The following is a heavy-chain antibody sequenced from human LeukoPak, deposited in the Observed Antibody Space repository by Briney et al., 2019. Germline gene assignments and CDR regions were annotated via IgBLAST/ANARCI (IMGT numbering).Heavy chain of an antibody. Sequence: TSETLSLTCTVSGGSVSDYYWSWIRQSPGKGLEWIGYIYYTGSTSYNPSLRSRVTMSADTSKNQFSLKLSSVTAADTAVYYCARETSQKGAHYMDVWGKGTTVTVSS. CDR2: IYYTGST. J-gene: IGHJ6*03. CDR3: ARETSQKGAHYMDV. V-gene: IGHV4-59*02. CDR1: GGSVSDYY. D-gene: IGHD3-16*01.